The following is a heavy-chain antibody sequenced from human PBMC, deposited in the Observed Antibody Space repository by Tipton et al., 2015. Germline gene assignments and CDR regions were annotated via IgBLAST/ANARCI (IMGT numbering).Heavy chain of an antibody. CDR1: GFTFSSYA. D-gene: IGHD1-1*01. CDR2: ITGSGDRT. Sequence: SLRLSCAASGFTFSSYAMNWVRQAPGKGLEWVSTITGSGDRTSYADSVKGRFTISRDNSKNTLSLQMNSLRADDTALYYCAKAGPPGTPFDFWGQGTLVTVSS. CDR3: AKAGPPGTPFDF. J-gene: IGHJ4*02. V-gene: IGHV3-23*01.